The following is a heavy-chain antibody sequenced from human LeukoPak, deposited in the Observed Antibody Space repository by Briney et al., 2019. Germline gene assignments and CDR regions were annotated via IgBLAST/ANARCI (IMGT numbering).Heavy chain of an antibody. CDR2: ISGDGTRT. Sequence: GGSLRLSCAASGFSFSSYAMTWARQAPVKGLEWVSAISGDGTRTYYTDSVKGRFTISRDNSKNTLYLEMSSLRVEDTAIYYCAKWPEGAMDYFDYWGQGTLVTVSS. CDR1: GFSFSSYA. J-gene: IGHJ4*02. V-gene: IGHV3-23*01. D-gene: IGHD3-16*01. CDR3: AKWPEGAMDYFDY.